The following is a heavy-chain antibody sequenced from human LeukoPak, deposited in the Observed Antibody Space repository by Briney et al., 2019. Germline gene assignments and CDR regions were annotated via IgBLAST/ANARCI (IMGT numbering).Heavy chain of an antibody. CDR3: AREIKYYYDSRGTMFDP. J-gene: IGHJ5*02. D-gene: IGHD3-22*01. V-gene: IGHV4-34*01. Sequence: SETLSLTCAVYGGSFSGYYWSWLRQPPGKGLEWIGEINHSGSTNYNPSLKSRVTISVDTSKNQFSLKLSSVTAADTAVYYCAREIKYYYDSRGTMFDPWGQGTLVTVSS. CDR2: INHSGST. CDR1: GGSFSGYY.